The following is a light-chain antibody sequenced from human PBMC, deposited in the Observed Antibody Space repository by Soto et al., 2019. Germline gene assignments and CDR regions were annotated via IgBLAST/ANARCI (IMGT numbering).Light chain of an antibody. CDR3: QQYVSSPLT. CDR2: GAS. CDR1: QSVSSNY. V-gene: IGKV3-20*01. J-gene: IGKJ4*01. Sequence: EIVLTQSPGTLSLSRGERATLSCRASQSVSSNYLAWYQQKPGQAPRLLIYGASSRATGIPDRFSGSGSGTDFTLTISRLEPEDFAVYYCQQYVSSPLTFGGGTKVDIK.